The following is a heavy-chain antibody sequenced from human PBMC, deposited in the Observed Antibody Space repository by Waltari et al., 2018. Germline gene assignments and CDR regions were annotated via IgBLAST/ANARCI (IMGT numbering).Heavy chain of an antibody. V-gene: IGHV3-30*02. D-gene: IGHD4-17*01. CDR1: GVTFRSYG. CDR2: IRNNGNNQ. Sequence: QVQLVESGGGVVQPGGSLRLACAASGVTFRSYGMHWVRQTPGKGLEWVAFIRNNGNNQWYAESVKGRFTISRDDSKNMLFLQMDSLRHEDTAVYYCAKDRSAGYGDYCFDFWGQGILVTVSS. J-gene: IGHJ4*02. CDR3: AKDRSAGYGDYCFDF.